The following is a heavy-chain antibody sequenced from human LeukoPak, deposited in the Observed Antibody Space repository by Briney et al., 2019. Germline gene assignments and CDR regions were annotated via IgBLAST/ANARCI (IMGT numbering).Heavy chain of an antibody. CDR3: AKDLDYGSGSYSLDY. Sequence: GGSLRLSCAASGFTFSSYAMSWVRQAPGKGLEWVSAISGSGGFTYYADSVKGRFTISRDNSKNTLYLQMNSLRAEDTAVYYCAKDLDYGSGSYSLDYWGQGTLVTVSS. CDR2: ISGSGGFT. J-gene: IGHJ4*02. D-gene: IGHD3-10*01. CDR1: GFTFSSYA. V-gene: IGHV3-23*01.